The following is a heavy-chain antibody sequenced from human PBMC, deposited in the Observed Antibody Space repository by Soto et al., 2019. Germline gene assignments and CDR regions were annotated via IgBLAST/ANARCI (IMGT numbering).Heavy chain of an antibody. CDR3: VRDRVYSGSSGAFDI. V-gene: IGHV4-59*01. D-gene: IGHD6-6*01. CDR2: IYYSGST. Sequence: SETLSLTCTVSGDSITSYYWSWIRQPPGKGLEWIGYIYYSGSTNYNPSLKSRVSMSVDTSRNQFSLKLSSVTAADTAVYYCVRDRVYSGSSGAFDIWGRGTMVT. J-gene: IGHJ3*02. CDR1: GDSITSYY.